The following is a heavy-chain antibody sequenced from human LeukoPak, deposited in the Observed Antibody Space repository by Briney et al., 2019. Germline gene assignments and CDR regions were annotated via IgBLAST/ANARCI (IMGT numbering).Heavy chain of an antibody. J-gene: IGHJ5*02. Sequence: SETLSLTCTVSGYSISSGYYWGWIRQPPGKGLECIGSIYHSGSTYYNPSLKSRVTISIDTSKNQFSLKLNSVTAADTAVYYCARWAYETRWFDPWGQGILVTVSS. CDR3: ARWAYETRWFDP. V-gene: IGHV4-38-2*02. CDR1: GYSISSGYY. CDR2: IYHSGST. D-gene: IGHD2-21*01.